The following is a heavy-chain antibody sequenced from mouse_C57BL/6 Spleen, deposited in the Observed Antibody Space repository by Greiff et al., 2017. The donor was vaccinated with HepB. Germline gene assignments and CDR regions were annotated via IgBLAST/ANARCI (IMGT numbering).Heavy chain of an antibody. J-gene: IGHJ1*03. CDR3: ARGYYGSNPYWYFDV. CDR2: IYPGDGDT. V-gene: IGHV1-82*01. Sequence: VQLQQSGPELVKPGASVKISCKASGYAFSSSWMNWVKQRPGKGLEWIGRIYPGDGDTNYNGKFKGKATLTADKSSSTAYMQLSSLTSEDSAVYFCARGYYGSNPYWYFDVWGTGTTVTVSS. D-gene: IGHD1-1*01. CDR1: GYAFSSSW.